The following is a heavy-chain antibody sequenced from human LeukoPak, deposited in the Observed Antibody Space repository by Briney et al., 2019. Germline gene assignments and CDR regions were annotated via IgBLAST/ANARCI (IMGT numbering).Heavy chain of an antibody. V-gene: IGHV3-23*01. Sequence: PGGSLRLSCVGSRFPPRKYAMSWVRQAPGKGLEWVSGISGSGGSKYYADSVRGRFTISRDNSKDTLFLQMSSLRADDTAKYYCAKEPEPFLEWHFDNWGQGTPVIVSS. CDR2: ISGSGGSK. J-gene: IGHJ4*02. CDR1: RFPPRKYA. CDR3: AKEPEPFLEWHFDN. D-gene: IGHD3-3*02.